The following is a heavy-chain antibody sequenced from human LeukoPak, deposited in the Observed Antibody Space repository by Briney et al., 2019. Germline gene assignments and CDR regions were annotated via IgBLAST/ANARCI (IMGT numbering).Heavy chain of an antibody. CDR3: ARDQGSFDY. V-gene: IGHV3-21*01. Sequence: GGSLRLSCAASGFSFSTYSMNWVRQAPGKGLEWVSSISSTSAHIFYADSVKGRFSISRDNVKNSLYLQMNSLRVEDTAVYYCARDQGSFDYWGQGTLVTVSS. CDR2: ISSTSAHI. CDR1: GFSFSTYS. J-gene: IGHJ4*02.